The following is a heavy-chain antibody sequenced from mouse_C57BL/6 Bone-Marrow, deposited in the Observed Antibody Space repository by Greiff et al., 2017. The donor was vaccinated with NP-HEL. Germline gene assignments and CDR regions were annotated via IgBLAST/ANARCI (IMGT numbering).Heavy chain of an antibody. CDR1: GYTFTDYY. Sequence: VQLQQSGPELVKPGASVKISCKASGYTFTDYYMNWVKQSHGKSLEWIGDINPNNGGTSYNQKFKGKATLTVDKSSSTAYMELRSLTSEDSAVYYCARRSTVVDHWYFDVWGTGTTVTVSS. V-gene: IGHV1-26*01. D-gene: IGHD1-1*01. CDR3: ARRSTVVDHWYFDV. J-gene: IGHJ1*03. CDR2: INPNNGGT.